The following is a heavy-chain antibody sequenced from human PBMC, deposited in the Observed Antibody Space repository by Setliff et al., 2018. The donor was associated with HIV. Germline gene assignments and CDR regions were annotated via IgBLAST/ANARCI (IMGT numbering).Heavy chain of an antibody. J-gene: IGHJ4*02. CDR3: ATATGYHDSGSLQN. V-gene: IGHV1-69*10. CDR2: IIPILGIA. Sequence: GASVKVSCKASGGTFSSYAISWVRQAPGQGLEWMGGIIPILGIANYAQKFQGRVTITADESTSTGYMELSSLRSEDTAVYYCATATGYHDSGSLQNWGQGTLVTVSS. D-gene: IGHD3-10*01. CDR1: GGTFSSYA.